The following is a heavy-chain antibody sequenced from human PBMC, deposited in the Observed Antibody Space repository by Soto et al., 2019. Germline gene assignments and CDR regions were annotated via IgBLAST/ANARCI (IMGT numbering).Heavy chain of an antibody. V-gene: IGHV4-59*08. Sequence: SETLSLTCTVSGGSISTYYWSWIRQPPGKGLEWIGYIYYTGSTKYNPSLKSRVTMSVDTSKNQFSLKMSSVTAADTAVYYCARVPGSWGQGTLVTVSS. CDR3: ARVPGS. CDR2: IYYTGST. J-gene: IGHJ5*02. CDR1: GGSISTYY. D-gene: IGHD2-2*01.